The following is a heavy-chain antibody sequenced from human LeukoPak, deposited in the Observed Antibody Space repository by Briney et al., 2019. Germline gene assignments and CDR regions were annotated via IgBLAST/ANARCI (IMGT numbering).Heavy chain of an antibody. Sequence: GGSLRLSCAASGFTVSSNYMSWVRQAPGKGLEWVSVIYSGGSTYYADSVKGRFTISRDNSKNTLYLQMNSLRAEDTAVYYCARDRGLGSLWHGDYWGQGTLVTVSS. J-gene: IGHJ4*02. V-gene: IGHV3-53*05. CDR2: IYSGGST. CDR1: GFTVSSNY. D-gene: IGHD3-10*01. CDR3: ARDRGLGSLWHGDY.